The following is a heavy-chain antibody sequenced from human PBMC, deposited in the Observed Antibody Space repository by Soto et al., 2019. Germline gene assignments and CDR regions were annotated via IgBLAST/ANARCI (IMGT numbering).Heavy chain of an antibody. Sequence: GGSLRLSCAASGFTFSSYAMHWVRQAPGKGLEWVAVISYDGSNKYYADSVKGRFTISRDNSKNTLYLQMNSLRAEDTAVYYCARDPRPYCSGGSCPATSWGQG. J-gene: IGHJ5*02. CDR1: GFTFSSYA. V-gene: IGHV3-30-3*01. D-gene: IGHD2-15*01. CDR3: ARDPRPYCSGGSCPATS. CDR2: ISYDGSNK.